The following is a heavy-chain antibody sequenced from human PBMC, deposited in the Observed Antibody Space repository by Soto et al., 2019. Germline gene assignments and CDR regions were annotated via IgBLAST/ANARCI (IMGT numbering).Heavy chain of an antibody. D-gene: IGHD5-12*01. CDR1: GGSFSGYY. V-gene: IGHV4-34*01. CDR3: ARRRWLQKSGAKGPYYFDY. CDR2: INHSGST. J-gene: IGHJ4*02. Sequence: QVQLQQWGAGLLKPSETLSLTCAVYGGSFSGYYWSWIRQPPGKGLEWIGEINHSGSTNYNPSLKSRVTIPVDTAKNQFSLKLSSVTAADTAVYYCARRRWLQKSGAKGPYYFDYWGQGTLVTVSS.